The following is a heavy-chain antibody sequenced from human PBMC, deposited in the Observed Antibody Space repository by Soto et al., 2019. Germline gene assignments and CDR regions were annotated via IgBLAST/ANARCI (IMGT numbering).Heavy chain of an antibody. J-gene: IGHJ4*02. Sequence: GGSLRLSCATSGFTFSSYAMCWVRQAPGKGLEWVSAISGTGGRTYYADSVKGRFTISRDNSKNTLYLQMNSLRAEDTAVYYCAKADRPYYEILTGPDYWGQGTLVTVS. CDR1: GFTFSSYA. D-gene: IGHD3-9*01. CDR3: AKADRPYYEILTGPDY. CDR2: ISGTGGRT. V-gene: IGHV3-23*01.